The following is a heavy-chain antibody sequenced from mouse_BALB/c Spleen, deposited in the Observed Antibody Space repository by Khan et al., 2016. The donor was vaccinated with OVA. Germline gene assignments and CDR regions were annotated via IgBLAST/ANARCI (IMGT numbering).Heavy chain of an antibody. CDR1: GFSLTNYG. J-gene: IGHJ4*01. D-gene: IGHD2-10*01. CDR3: ARQPYYHYNIMDY. Sequence: QVQLKESGPGLVAPSQSLSITCTISGFSLTNYGIHWVRQPPGKGLEWLVVIWSDGSTTYNSALKSRLTISKDNSKSQVFLKMNSHQTYDTAVYFCARQPYYHYNIMDYWGQGTSVTVSS. CDR2: IWSDGST. V-gene: IGHV2-6-1*01.